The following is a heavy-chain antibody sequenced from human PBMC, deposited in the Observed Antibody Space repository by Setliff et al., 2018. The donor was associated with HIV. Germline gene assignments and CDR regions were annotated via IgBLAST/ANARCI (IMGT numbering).Heavy chain of an antibody. CDR2: IYYSGST. J-gene: IGHJ4*02. D-gene: IGHD6-19*01. V-gene: IGHV4-39*01. Sequence: SETLSLTCTVSGGSISSSSYYWGWIRQPPGKGLEWIGSIYYSGSTYYNPSLKSRVTISVDTSKNQFSLKLSSVTAADTAVYYCARAGRYSSGWYANYYFDFWGQGTLVTVSS. CDR3: ARAGRYSSGWYANYYFDF. CDR1: GGSISSSSYY.